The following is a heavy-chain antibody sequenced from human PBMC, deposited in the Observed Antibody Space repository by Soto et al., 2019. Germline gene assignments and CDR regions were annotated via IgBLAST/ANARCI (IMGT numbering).Heavy chain of an antibody. Sequence: GESLKISCKGSGYSFTSYWISWVRQMPGKXLEWMGRIDPSDSYTNYSPSFQGHVTISADKSISTAYLQWSSLKASDTAMYYCARGPNPPNYYDSSGYADAFDIWGQGPMVTVSS. J-gene: IGHJ3*02. V-gene: IGHV5-10-1*01. CDR1: GYSFTSYW. D-gene: IGHD3-22*01. CDR3: ARGPNPPNYYDSSGYADAFDI. CDR2: IDPSDSYT.